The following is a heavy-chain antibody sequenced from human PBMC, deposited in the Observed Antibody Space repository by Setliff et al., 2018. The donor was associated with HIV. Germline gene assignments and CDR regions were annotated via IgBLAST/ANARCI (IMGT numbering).Heavy chain of an antibody. J-gene: IGHJ4*02. Sequence: GGSLRLSCAASGFPFTSFSINWVRQAPGKGLEWVSRIYDSGDNTYYADSVKGRFTISRDNSRDTLYLQMNSLRVEDTAVYFCAKTIAALDYWGQGTLVTVSS. CDR3: AKTIAALDY. CDR2: IYDSGDNT. D-gene: IGHD6-13*01. CDR1: GFPFTSFS. V-gene: IGHV3-23*01.